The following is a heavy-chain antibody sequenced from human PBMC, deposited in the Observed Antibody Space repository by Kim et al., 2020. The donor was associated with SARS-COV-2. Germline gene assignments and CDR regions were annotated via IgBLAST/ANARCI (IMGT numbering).Heavy chain of an antibody. CDR1: GFTFSHSA. J-gene: IGHJ4*02. CDR2: IYAGDSST. CDR3: ANGGLRYSDY. Sequence: GGSPRLSCAASGFTFSHSAMSWVRQAPGKGLEWVSVIYAGDSSTNYAESVKGRFTISRDNFRDTLYLQMNSLRVADTAVYYCANGGLRYSDYWGQGTQAT. V-gene: IGHV3-23*03. D-gene: IGHD3-3*01.